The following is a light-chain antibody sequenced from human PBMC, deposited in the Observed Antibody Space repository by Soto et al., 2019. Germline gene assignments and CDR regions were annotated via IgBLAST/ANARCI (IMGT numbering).Light chain of an antibody. CDR1: SSDVGNYIF. J-gene: IGLJ1*01. CDR3: ISYTGSDTSYV. V-gene: IGLV2-14*01. Sequence: QSVLTQPASVSGSPGQSITISCTGTSSDVGNYIFVSWYRQHPGKAPKLMIYDINNRPSGVSNRFSGSKSGNTASLTISGLQAEDEADYYCISYTGSDTSYVFGTGTKLTVL. CDR2: DIN.